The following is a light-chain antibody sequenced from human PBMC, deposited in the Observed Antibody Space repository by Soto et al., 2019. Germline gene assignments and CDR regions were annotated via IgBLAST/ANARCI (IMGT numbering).Light chain of an antibody. V-gene: IGLV1-47*01. Sequence: QSVLTQPPSASGTPGQRGTLSCSGSSSNIGSNYVYWYQQLPGTAPKLLIDRTNQRPSGVPDRFSGSKSGTAASLAISGLRSEDEADYYCAAWDDSRSGGVFGGGTKLTVL. J-gene: IGLJ2*01. CDR1: SSNIGSNY. CDR2: RTN. CDR3: AAWDDSRSGGV.